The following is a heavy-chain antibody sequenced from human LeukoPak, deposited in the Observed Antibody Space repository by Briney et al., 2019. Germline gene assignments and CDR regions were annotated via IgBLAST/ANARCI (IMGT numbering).Heavy chain of an antibody. CDR3: ARDSDGSGWYYHYYYGMDV. D-gene: IGHD6-19*01. J-gene: IGHJ6*02. CDR1: GASISGYY. CDR2: ISGSGGST. V-gene: IGHV3-23*01. Sequence: ETLSLTCTVSGASISGYYWSWVRQAPGKGLEWVSAISGSGGSTYYADSVKGRFTISRDNSKSTLYLQMNSLRAEDTAVYYCARDSDGSGWYYHYYYGMDVWGQGTTVTVSS.